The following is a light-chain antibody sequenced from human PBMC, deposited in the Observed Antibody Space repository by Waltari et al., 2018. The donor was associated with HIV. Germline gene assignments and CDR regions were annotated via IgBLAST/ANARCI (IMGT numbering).Light chain of an antibody. CDR2: DDS. J-gene: IGLJ3*02. CDR3: QVWDSSSDRV. V-gene: IGLV3-21*02. CDR1: NIGSKS. Sequence: SYVLTQPPSVSVAPGQTARITCGGNNIGSKSVHWYQQKPGQSPVLVVYDDSDRPSGMPERFSGSNSGNAAILTISRVEAGDEADYYCQVWDSSSDRVFGGGTKLTVL.